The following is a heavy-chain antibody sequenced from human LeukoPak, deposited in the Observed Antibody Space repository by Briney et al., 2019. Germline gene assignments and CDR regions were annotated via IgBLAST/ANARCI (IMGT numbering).Heavy chain of an antibody. J-gene: IGHJ4*02. Sequence: GGSLRLSCAASGFTFSSYSMNWVRQAPGKGLEWVSYISSSSSTIYYADSVKGRFTISRDNAKNSLYLQMNSLRAEDTAVYYCAKDRAVAAAVFFDYWGQETLVTVSS. V-gene: IGHV3-48*01. CDR3: AKDRAVAAAVFFDY. CDR2: ISSSSSTI. D-gene: IGHD6-13*01. CDR1: GFTFSSYS.